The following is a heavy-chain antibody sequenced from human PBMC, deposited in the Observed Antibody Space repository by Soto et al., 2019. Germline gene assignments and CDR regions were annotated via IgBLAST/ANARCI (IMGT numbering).Heavy chain of an antibody. CDR3: ARILGIRPFYY. V-gene: IGHV1-69*02. J-gene: IGHJ4*02. CDR1: GGTFSSYT. Sequence: SVKVSCKASGGTFSSYTISWVRQAPGQGLEWMGRIIPILGIANYAQKFQGRVTITADKSTSTAYMELSSLRSEDTAVYYCARILGIRPFYYWGQGTLVTVSS. CDR2: IIPILGIA. D-gene: IGHD7-27*01.